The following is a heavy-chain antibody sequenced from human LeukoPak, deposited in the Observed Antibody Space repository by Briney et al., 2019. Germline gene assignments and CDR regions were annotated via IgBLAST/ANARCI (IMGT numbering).Heavy chain of an antibody. CDR1: GDFISRYY. J-gene: IGHJ4*02. CDR2: VFTSGTT. Sequence: PSETLSLTCSVSGDFISRYYWNWIRQPAGKGLEWIGRVFTSGTTNYNPSLKSRVSISADKSKNQLSLRLSSMTAADTAIYYCARGWKQLVYWGQGAPVTVSS. CDR3: ARGWKQLVY. D-gene: IGHD1-1*01. V-gene: IGHV4-4*07.